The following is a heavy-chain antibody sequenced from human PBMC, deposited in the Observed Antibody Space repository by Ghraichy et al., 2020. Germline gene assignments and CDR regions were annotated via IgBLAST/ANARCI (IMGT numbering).Heavy chain of an antibody. V-gene: IGHV3-23*01. Sequence: GGSLRLSCAASGFTFSRYAMSWVRQAPGKGLEWVSAISGSGGSTYYADSVKGRFTISRDNAKNTLYLQMNSLRAEDTAVYYCAKVEGSAYGDYEYDYYYYGMAVWGQGSTVTVSS. CDR1: GFTFSRYA. D-gene: IGHD4-17*01. CDR3: AKVEGSAYGDYEYDYYYYGMAV. CDR2: ISGSGGST. J-gene: IGHJ6*02.